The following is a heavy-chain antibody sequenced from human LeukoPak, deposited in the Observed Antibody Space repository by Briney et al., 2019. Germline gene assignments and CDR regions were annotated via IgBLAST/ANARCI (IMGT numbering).Heavy chain of an antibody. CDR1: GGTFSSYA. J-gene: IGHJ6*02. D-gene: IGHD3-3*01. CDR3: ARTHYDFWSGYFEVPYGMDV. Sequence: GASVKVSCKASGGTFSSYAISWVRQAPGQGLEWMGRIIPILGIANYAQKFQGRVTITADKSTSTAYMKLSSLRSEDTAVYYCARTHYDFWSGYFEVPYGMDVWGQGTTVTVSS. V-gene: IGHV1-69*04. CDR2: IIPILGIA.